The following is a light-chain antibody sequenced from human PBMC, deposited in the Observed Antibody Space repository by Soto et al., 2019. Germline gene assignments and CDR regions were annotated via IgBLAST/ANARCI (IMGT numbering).Light chain of an antibody. CDR2: GAY. CDR3: QQYGSSPLT. J-gene: IGKJ3*01. Sequence: EIVLTQSPGTLSLSPGERGILSCRASQSVSNNYLAWYQQKPGQAPRLLIYGAYTRVTGIPDRFGGSGSGTDFTLTISRLEPEDFAVYYCQQYGSSPLTFGPGTKVDIK. V-gene: IGKV3-20*01. CDR1: QSVSNNY.